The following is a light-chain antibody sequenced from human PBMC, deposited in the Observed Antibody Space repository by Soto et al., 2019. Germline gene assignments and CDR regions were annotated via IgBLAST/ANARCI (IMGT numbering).Light chain of an antibody. V-gene: IGKV3-15*01. CDR2: GAS. CDR1: HRVSNY. J-gene: IGKJ1*01. CDR3: QQYYSYLRT. Sequence: EIVMTQYPATLSVSPGERATPSCMASHRVSNYLAWYQQRPGQADRLLIYGASTRATGIPARFSGSASGTEFTITISSLQSEDFATYYCQQYYSYLRTVGQGTKVEIK.